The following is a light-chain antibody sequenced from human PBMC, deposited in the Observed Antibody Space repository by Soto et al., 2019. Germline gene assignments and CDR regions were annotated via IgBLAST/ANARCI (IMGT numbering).Light chain of an antibody. V-gene: IGKV3-20*01. CDR3: QQYDSSQT. Sequence: EIVLTQSPGTLSLSPGERATLSCRASQSVSSSYLVWYEQKPGQAPRLLIYGASSSAAGMPDRFSGSGSGTDFTLTISRRGREDFAVYYCQQYDSSQTFGQGTKVEIK. CDR1: QSVSSSY. J-gene: IGKJ1*01. CDR2: GAS.